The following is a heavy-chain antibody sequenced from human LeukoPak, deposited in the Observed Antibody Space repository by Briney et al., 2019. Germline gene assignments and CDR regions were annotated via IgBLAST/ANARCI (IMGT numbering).Heavy chain of an antibody. J-gene: IGHJ4*02. CDR2: ISSDGNNK. V-gene: IGHV3-30-3*01. CDR3: ARDEYLWVVIQLGLFDY. CDR1: GFTFSSYA. D-gene: IGHD2-2*01. Sequence: GGSLRLSCAASGFTFSSYAMHWVRQAPGKGLEWVAVISSDGNNKYYADSVKGRFTISRDNSKNTQYLQMNSLRAEDTAVYYCARDEYLWVVIQLGLFDYWGQGTLVTVSS.